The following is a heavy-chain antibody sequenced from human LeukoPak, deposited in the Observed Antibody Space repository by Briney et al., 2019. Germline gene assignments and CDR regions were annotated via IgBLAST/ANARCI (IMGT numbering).Heavy chain of an antibody. CDR2: ISSGSSTI. J-gene: IGHJ4*02. CDR1: GFTFSTYT. CDR3: AHGSMYQLDY. Sequence: PGGSLRLSCSASGFTFSTYTMNWVRQAPGKGLEWVSYISSGSSTIYYADSVKGRFTISRDNAKNSLYLQMNSLRAEDTAVYYCAHGSMYQLDYWGQGTLVTVSS. V-gene: IGHV3-48*01. D-gene: IGHD2-2*01.